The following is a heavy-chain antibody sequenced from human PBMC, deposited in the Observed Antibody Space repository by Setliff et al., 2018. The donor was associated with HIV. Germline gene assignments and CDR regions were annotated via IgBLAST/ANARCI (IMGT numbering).Heavy chain of an antibody. CDR1: GYSFTNYW. CDR3: ARRMRYYDSSGYYGHYFDS. CDR2: IYPGDSDP. D-gene: IGHD3-22*01. V-gene: IGHV5-51*01. Sequence: GESLKISCKASGYSFTNYWSGWVRQMPGKGLEWMGIIYPGDSDPRYSPSFQGQVTIPADKSISTAYLQWSSLKAPDTAMYYCARRMRYYDSSGYYGHYFDSWGQGTLVTVPS. J-gene: IGHJ4*02.